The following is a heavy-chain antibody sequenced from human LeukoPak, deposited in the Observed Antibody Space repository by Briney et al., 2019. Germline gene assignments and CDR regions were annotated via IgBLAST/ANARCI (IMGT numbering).Heavy chain of an antibody. CDR1: GFTFSSYG. V-gene: IGHV3-30*03. J-gene: IGHJ4*02. Sequence: GRSLRLSCAASGFTFSSYGMHWVRQAPGKGLEWVTVISYDGSNKYYTDSVKGRFAISRDSPKNMMYLQMNSLGADDPAVYYCARSQGGYCSSTSCYADYFDYWGRGTLVTVSS. CDR2: ISYDGSNK. D-gene: IGHD2-2*01. CDR3: ARSQGGYCSSTSCYADYFDY.